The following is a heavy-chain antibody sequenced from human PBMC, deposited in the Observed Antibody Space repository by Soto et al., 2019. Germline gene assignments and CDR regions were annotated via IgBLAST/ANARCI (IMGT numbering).Heavy chain of an antibody. CDR2: ISSSSSYI. CDR1: GFTFSSYS. Sequence: PGGSLRLSCAASGFTFSSYSMNWVRQAPGKWLEWVSSISSSSSYIYYADSVKGRFTISRDNAKNSLYLQMNSLRAEDTAVYYCARVGGGYQLLHAFDIWGQGTMVTVSS. J-gene: IGHJ3*02. CDR3: ARVGGGYQLLHAFDI. V-gene: IGHV3-21*01. D-gene: IGHD2-2*01.